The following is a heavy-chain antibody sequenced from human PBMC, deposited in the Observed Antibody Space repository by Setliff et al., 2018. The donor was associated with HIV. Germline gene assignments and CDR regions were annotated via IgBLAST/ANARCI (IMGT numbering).Heavy chain of an antibody. CDR1: GYTFTRYF. V-gene: IGHV1-46*01. Sequence: ALVKVSCKASGYTFTRYFMHCVRQAPGQGLEWLGMINPSGGSTWYAQKFQGRVTMTGDTSTNTLYMELSSLRSEDTAVYYCARGWEGGMDYWGQGTLVTVSS. CDR3: ARGWEGGMDY. D-gene: IGHD1-26*01. J-gene: IGHJ4*02. CDR2: INPSGGST.